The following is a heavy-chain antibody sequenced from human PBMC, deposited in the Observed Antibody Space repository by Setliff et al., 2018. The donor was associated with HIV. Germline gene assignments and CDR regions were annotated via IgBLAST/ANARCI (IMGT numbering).Heavy chain of an antibody. V-gene: IGHV4-59*11. D-gene: IGHD6-13*01. J-gene: IGHJ4*02. CDR2: IYYNEIT. CDR3: ARGESFGAAPGTGRFRF. Sequence: SETLSLTCTVSGGSISSHYWSWIRQPPGKRLEWIGYIYYNEITKYNPSLESRVIISLDTSKIQFSLKLSSVTAADTAVYYCARGESFGAAPGTGRFRFWGQGTLVTVSS. CDR1: GGSISSHY.